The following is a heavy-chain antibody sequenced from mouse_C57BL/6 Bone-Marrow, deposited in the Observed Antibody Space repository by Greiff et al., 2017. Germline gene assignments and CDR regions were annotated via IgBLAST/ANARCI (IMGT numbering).Heavy chain of an antibody. CDR2: IYPGNGDT. J-gene: IGHJ1*03. CDR3: ARWADYGSSYGYFDV. Sequence: QVQLKESGAELVRPGASVKMSCKASGYTFTSYNMHWVKQTPRQGLEWIGAIYPGNGDTSYNQKFKGKATLTVDKSSSTAYMQLSSLTSEDSAVYFCARWADYGSSYGYFDVWGTGTTVTVSS. V-gene: IGHV1-12*01. D-gene: IGHD1-1*01. CDR1: GYTFTSYN.